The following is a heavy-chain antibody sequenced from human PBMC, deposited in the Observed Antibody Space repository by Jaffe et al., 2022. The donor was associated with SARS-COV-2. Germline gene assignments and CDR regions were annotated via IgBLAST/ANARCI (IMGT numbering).Heavy chain of an antibody. J-gene: IGHJ4*02. Sequence: EVQLVESGGGLVQPGGSLRLSCAASGFTFSSYEMNWVRQAPGKGLEWVSYISSSGSTIYYADSVKGRFTISRDNAKNSLYLQMNSLRAEDTAVYYCARDRYYYDSSGYVYYFDYWGQGTLVTVSS. V-gene: IGHV3-48*03. CDR1: GFTFSSYE. CDR3: ARDRYYYDSSGYVYYFDY. CDR2: ISSSGSTI. D-gene: IGHD3-22*01.